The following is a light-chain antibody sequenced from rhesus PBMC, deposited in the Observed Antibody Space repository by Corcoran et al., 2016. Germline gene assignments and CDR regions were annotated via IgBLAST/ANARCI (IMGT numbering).Light chain of an antibody. CDR3: QQHSSYPLT. Sequence: DIQMTQSPSSLSASVGDRVTITCRASQGISSYLAWYQQKQGKAPKLLIYAASTLQSGVPSRFSGSGSGTDFTLTISSLQPEDFATYYCQQHSSYPLTFGGGAKVELK. CDR2: AAS. CDR1: QGISSY. V-gene: IGKV1-25*01. J-gene: IGKJ4*01.